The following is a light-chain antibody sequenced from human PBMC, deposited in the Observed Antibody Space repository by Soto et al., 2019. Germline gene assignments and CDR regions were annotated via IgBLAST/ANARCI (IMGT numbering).Light chain of an antibody. J-gene: IGLJ1*01. CDR1: SSNIGAGYD. CDR3: QSYDSRLSGSDV. Sequence: QLVLTQPPSVSGAPGQRVTISCTGSSSNIGAGYDVNWYQQLPGTAPKLLIFGDSNRPSGVPDRFSGSKSGTSASLAITGLQADDEADYYCQSYDSRLSGSDVFGAGTKVTVL. V-gene: IGLV1-40*01. CDR2: GDS.